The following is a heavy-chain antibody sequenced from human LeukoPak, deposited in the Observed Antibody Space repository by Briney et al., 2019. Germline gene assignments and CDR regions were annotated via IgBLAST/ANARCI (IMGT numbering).Heavy chain of an antibody. J-gene: IGHJ3*02. CDR2: THYRSKWYN. CDR3: ARGGQGDGYSADEAFDI. V-gene: IGHV6-1*01. CDR1: GDSVSSSNS. D-gene: IGHD5-18*01. Sequence: SQTLSLTCAISGDSVSSSNSWNWIRPSPSRGLEWLGRTHYRSKWYNDYVVSVKSRININPDTSKNQFSLHLNSVTPEDTAVYYCARGGQGDGYSADEAFDIWGQGTMVTVS.